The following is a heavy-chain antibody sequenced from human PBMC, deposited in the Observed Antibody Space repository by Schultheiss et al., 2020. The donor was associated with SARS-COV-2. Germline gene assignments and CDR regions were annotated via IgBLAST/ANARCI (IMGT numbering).Heavy chain of an antibody. CDR3: ANGDYYYGMDV. CDR1: GFTFDDYA. CDR2: ISYDGSNK. J-gene: IGHJ6*02. Sequence: GGSLRLSCAASGFTFDDYAMHWVRQAPGKGLEWVAVISYDGSNKYYADSVKGRFTISRDNAKNSLYLQMNSLRAEDTAVYYCANGDYYYGMDVWGQGTTVTVSS. V-gene: IGHV3-30*18. D-gene: IGHD3-10*01.